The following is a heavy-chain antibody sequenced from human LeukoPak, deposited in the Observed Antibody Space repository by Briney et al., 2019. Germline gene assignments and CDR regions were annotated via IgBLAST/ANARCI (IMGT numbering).Heavy chain of an antibody. Sequence: GGSLRLSCAASGFTFSSYWMSWVRQAPGKGLEWVANIKQDGSEKYYVDSVKGRFTISRDNAKNSLYLQMNSLRAEDTAVYYCARFSDYGDLWWFDPWGQGTLVTVSS. V-gene: IGHV3-7*01. J-gene: IGHJ5*02. CDR2: IKQDGSEK. CDR3: ARFSDYGDLWWFDP. CDR1: GFTFSSYW. D-gene: IGHD4-17*01.